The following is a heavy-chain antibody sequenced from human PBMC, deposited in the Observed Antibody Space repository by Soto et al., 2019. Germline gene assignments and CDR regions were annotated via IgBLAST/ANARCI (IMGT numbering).Heavy chain of an antibody. D-gene: IGHD3-3*01. V-gene: IGHV4-38-2*02. Sequence: ETLSLTCAVSGYSISSGYYWGWIRQPPGKGLEWIGSIYHSGSTYYNPSLKSRVTISVDTSKNQFSLKLSSVTAADTAVYYCARDGYDFWSGYYGGGLGMDVWGQGTTVTVSS. J-gene: IGHJ6*02. CDR1: GYSISSGYY. CDR2: IYHSGST. CDR3: ARDGYDFWSGYYGGGLGMDV.